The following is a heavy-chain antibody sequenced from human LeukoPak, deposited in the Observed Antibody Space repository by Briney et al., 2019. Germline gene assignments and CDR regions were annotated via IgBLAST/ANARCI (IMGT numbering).Heavy chain of an antibody. D-gene: IGHD3-9*01. CDR3: AKWGDYDVLTGYYGPDY. J-gene: IGHJ4*02. V-gene: IGHV3-23*01. CDR2: ILGSGGST. Sequence: GGSLRLSCAASGFTFSNYAMSWVRQAPGKGLEWVSAILGSGGSTYYADSVKGRFTVSRDNSKSTLYLQMNSLRAEDTALYYCAKWGDYDVLTGYYGPDYWGKGTLVTVS. CDR1: GFTFSNYA.